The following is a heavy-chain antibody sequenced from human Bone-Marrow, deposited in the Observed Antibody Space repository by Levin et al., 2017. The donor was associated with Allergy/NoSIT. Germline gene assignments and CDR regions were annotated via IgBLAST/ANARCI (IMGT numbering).Heavy chain of an antibody. D-gene: IGHD3-22*01. CDR2: ISSDSATI. Sequence: LSGGSLRLSCGASGFTFGDHAIHWVRQRPGKGLEWVSGISSDSATIFYADSVRGRFTISRDNAKKSLYLEMNSLTPEDTALYYCAKGFSVYSSDTRGFDSWGQGTLVTVSS. V-gene: IGHV3-9*01. CDR3: AKGFSVYSSDTRGFDS. J-gene: IGHJ4*02. CDR1: GFTFGDHA.